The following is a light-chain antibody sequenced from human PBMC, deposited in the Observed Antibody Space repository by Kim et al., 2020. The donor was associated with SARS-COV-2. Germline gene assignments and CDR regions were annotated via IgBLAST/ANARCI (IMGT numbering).Light chain of an antibody. CDR2: DNN. CDR3: GTWDDSLSAVV. Sequence: GLKVTISCSGSSSNLGNNYVSLYQQFPGTAPKLLIYDNNKRPSGIPDRFSGSKSGTSATLGITGLQTGDEADYYCGTWDDSLSAVVFGGGTQLTVL. J-gene: IGLJ2*01. CDR1: SSNLGNNY. V-gene: IGLV1-51*01.